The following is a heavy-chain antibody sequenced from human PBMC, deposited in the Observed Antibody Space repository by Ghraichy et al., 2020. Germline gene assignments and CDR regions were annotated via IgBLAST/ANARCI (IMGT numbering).Heavy chain of an antibody. CDR2: ISSSGGA. CDR1: GGSMSSGGYS. D-gene: IGHD2/OR15-2a*01. CDR3: ATERNFYALFDC. Sequence: SETLSLTCAVSGGSMSSGGYSWSWIRQPPGKGLEWIGYISSSGGAYYNPSLRSRVTISVDTSKNQFSLKLYSVTAADTAVYYCATERNFYALFDCWGQGTLVTVSS. V-gene: IGHV4-30-4*07. J-gene: IGHJ4*02.